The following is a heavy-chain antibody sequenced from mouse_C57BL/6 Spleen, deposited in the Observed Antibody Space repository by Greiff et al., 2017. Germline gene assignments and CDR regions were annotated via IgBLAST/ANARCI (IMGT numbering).Heavy chain of an antibody. D-gene: IGHD2-3*01. CDR1: GYAFSSYW. CDR3: GRIYDGYYGYAMDY. CDR2: IYPGDGDT. J-gene: IGHJ4*01. V-gene: IGHV1-80*01. Sequence: VQLQQSGAELVKPGASVKISCKASGYAFSSYWMNWVKQRPGKGLEWIGQIYPGDGDTNYNGKFKGKATLTADKSSSTAYMQLSSLTSEDSAVYFCGRIYDGYYGYAMDYWGQGTSVTVSA.